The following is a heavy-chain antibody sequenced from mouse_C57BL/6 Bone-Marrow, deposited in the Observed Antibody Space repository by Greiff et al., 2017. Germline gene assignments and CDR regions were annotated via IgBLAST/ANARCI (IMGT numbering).Heavy chain of an antibody. D-gene: IGHD2-4*01. J-gene: IGHJ3*01. V-gene: IGHV5-6*01. CDR2: ISSGGSYT. CDR3: AIMITTFAY. Sequence: EVMLVESGGDLVKPGGSLKLSCAASGFTFSSYGMSWVRQTPDKRLEWVATISSGGSYTYYPDSVKGRFTISRDNAKNTLYLQMSSLKSEDTAMYYCAIMITTFAYWGQATLVTVSA. CDR1: GFTFSSYG.